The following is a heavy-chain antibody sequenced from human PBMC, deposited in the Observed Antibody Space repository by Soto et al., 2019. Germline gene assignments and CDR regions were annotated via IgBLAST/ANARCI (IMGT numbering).Heavy chain of an antibody. J-gene: IGHJ4*02. CDR3: TKGMVPDK. D-gene: IGHD6-13*01. CDR1: GFSFRQYA. CDR2: ITATGT. Sequence: EVHLLESGGGFVQPGGSLRLSCAASGFSFRQYAMIWVRQAPGKGLEWVSAITATGTHYADSVKGRFTIAIDSSKSTLYLVINNLIVEDTAVYYCTKGMVPDKWVQGTLITVSS. V-gene: IGHV3-23*01.